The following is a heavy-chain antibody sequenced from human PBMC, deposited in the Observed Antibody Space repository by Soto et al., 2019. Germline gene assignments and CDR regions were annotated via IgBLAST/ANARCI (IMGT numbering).Heavy chain of an antibody. J-gene: IGHJ6*02. CDR1: GFTFSGYS. CDR2: ISSDSGCT. Sequence: GGSLRLSCAASGFTFSGYSVNWVRQAPGKGLEWVSSISSDSGCTYYADSVKGRFTISRDNSKNSLYLQMNSLRTEDTALYYCAKDIGSSPNYGMDVWGQGTTVTVSS. V-gene: IGHV3-43*01. D-gene: IGHD6-6*01. CDR3: AKDIGSSPNYGMDV.